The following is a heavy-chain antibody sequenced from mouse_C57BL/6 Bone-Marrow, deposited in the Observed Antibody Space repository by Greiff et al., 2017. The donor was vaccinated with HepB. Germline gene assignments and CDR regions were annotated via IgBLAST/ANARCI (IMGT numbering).Heavy chain of an antibody. J-gene: IGHJ4*01. CDR3: ARYGYDGSRRGYYAMDY. D-gene: IGHD1-1*01. Sequence: QVQLQQPGAELVKPGASVKLSCKASGYTFTSYWMQWVKQRPGQGLEWIGEIDPSDSYTNYNQKFKGKATLTVDTSSSTAYMQLSSLTSEDSAVYYCARYGYDGSRRGYYAMDYWGQGTSVTVSS. CDR1: GYTFTSYW. V-gene: IGHV1-50*01. CDR2: IDPSDSYT.